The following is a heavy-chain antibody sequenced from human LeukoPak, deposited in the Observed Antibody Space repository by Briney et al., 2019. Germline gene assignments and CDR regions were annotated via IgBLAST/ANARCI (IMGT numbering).Heavy chain of an antibody. CDR2: IIPIFGTA. J-gene: IGHJ5*02. CDR3: AKLNGKYGRNWFDP. D-gene: IGHD4-17*01. Sequence: ASVKVSCKASGYTFTSYDINWLRQATGQGLEWMGGIIPIFGTANYAQKLQGRVTMTTDTSTSTAYMELRSLRSDDTAVYYCAKLNGKYGRNWFDPWGQGTLVTVSS. CDR1: GYTFTSYD. V-gene: IGHV1-18*01.